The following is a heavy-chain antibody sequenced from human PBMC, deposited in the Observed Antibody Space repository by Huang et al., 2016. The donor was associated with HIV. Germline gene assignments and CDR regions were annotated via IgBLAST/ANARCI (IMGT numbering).Heavy chain of an antibody. D-gene: IGHD6-13*01. CDR3: ARDLTGTRAAAAGIRGDAFDV. V-gene: IGHV1-69*13. CDR1: GGTFGSYD. Sequence: QVQLVQSGAEVKKPGSSVKVSCKASGGTFGSYDISWVRQAPGQGLEWVGGIIPIVDTLNYAQKFQGRVRITADASTSTAYMELTSLRSEDTAVYYCARDLTGTRAAAAGIRGDAFDVWGQGTLVTVSS. J-gene: IGHJ3*01. CDR2: IIPIVDTL.